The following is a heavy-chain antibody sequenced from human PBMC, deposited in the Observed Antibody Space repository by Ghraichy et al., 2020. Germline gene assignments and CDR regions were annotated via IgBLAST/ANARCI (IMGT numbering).Heavy chain of an antibody. V-gene: IGHV3-49*03. J-gene: IGHJ4*02. CDR3: TRGFPAGPTTDY. CDR1: GFNFGDYT. CDR2: IGSTASGGAK. Sequence: GSLRLSCTASGFNFGDYTILWFRQAPGKGLEWVSLIGSTASGGAKEYAASVRDRFTVSRDDSKSVASLQMNSLKSEDTAVYYCTRGFPAGPTTDYWGQGTLVTVSA. D-gene: IGHD1-26*01.